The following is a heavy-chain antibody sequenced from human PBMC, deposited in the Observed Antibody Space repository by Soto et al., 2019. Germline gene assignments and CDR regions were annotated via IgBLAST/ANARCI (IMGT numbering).Heavy chain of an antibody. D-gene: IGHD6-6*01. V-gene: IGHV1-69*01. CDR1: GGTFSSYA. CDR2: IIPIFGTA. Sequence: QVQLVQSGAEVKKPGSSVKVSCKASGGTFSSYAISWVRQAPGQGLEWMGGIIPIFGTANYAQKFQGRVTITADESTSTAYMELSSLSSEDTAVYYCARATTDLAAREYYFDYWGQGTLVTVSS. J-gene: IGHJ4*02. CDR3: ARATTDLAAREYYFDY.